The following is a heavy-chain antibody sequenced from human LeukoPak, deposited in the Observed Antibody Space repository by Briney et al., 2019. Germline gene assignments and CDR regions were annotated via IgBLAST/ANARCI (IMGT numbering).Heavy chain of an antibody. J-gene: IGHJ6*02. Sequence: ASVKVSCKASGYTFTSYSISWVRQAPGQGLEWMGWISAYNGNTNYAQKLQGRVTMTTDTSTSTAYMELRSLRSDDTAVYYCARRQSERIAAAGTLWYYYGMDVWGQGTTVTVSS. CDR3: ARRQSERIAAAGTLWYYYGMDV. CDR1: GYTFTSYS. CDR2: ISAYNGNT. V-gene: IGHV1-18*01. D-gene: IGHD6-13*01.